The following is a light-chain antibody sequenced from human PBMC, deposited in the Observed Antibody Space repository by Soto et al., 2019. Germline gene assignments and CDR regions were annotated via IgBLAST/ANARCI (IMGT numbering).Light chain of an antibody. J-gene: IGKJ4*01. CDR2: DAS. Sequence: EIVLTQSPATLSLSPGERATLSCRASQSVSSYLAWYQQKPGQAPRLLIYDASNRATGIPARFSGSGSGTNFTLTISSLEPENFPLYYCKQCLFGRRTKWEIK. CDR1: QSVSSY. V-gene: IGKV3-11*01. CDR3: KQCL.